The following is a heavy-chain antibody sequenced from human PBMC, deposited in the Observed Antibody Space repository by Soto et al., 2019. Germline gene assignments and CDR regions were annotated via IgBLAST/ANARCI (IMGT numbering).Heavy chain of an antibody. CDR3: AREKMATITLDY. V-gene: IGHV3-21*01. J-gene: IGHJ4*02. D-gene: IGHD5-12*01. CDR1: GFTFSSYS. Sequence: PGGSLRLSCAASGFTFSSYSMNWVRQAPGKGLEWVSSISSSSSYIYYADSVKGRFTISRDNAKNSLYLQMNSLRAEDTAVYYCAREKMATITLDYWGRGTLVTVSS. CDR2: ISSSSSYI.